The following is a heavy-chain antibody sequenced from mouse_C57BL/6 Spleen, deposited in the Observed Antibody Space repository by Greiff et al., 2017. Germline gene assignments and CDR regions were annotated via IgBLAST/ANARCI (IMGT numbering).Heavy chain of an antibody. V-gene: IGHV1-69*01. CDR3: ARWGRYGSSYRFDY. Sequence: QVQLQQPGAELVMPGASVKLSCKASGYTFTSYWMHWVKQRPGQGLEWIGEIDPSDSYTNYNPQFQGKSTLTVANSSSTAYMQLSSLTSEDSAVYYCARWGRYGSSYRFDYWGQGTTLTVSS. J-gene: IGHJ2*01. D-gene: IGHD1-1*01. CDR2: IDPSDSYT. CDR1: GYTFTSYW.